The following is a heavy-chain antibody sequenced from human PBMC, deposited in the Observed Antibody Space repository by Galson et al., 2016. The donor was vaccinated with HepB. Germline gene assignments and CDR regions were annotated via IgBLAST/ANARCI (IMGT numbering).Heavy chain of an antibody. J-gene: IGHJ4*02. CDR2: INTDTSDR. V-gene: IGHV1-18*01. D-gene: IGHD2-15*01. Sequence: SVKVSCKASGYNFLSNGITWVRQAPGQGLEWMGWINTDTSDRIYTHSLQDRVTMTTDTSTNTAYMELRSLTSDDTAVYYCARAGYCTGARCYSEGLDVWGRGTLVTVSS. CDR1: GYNFLSNG. CDR3: ARAGYCTGARCYSEGLDV.